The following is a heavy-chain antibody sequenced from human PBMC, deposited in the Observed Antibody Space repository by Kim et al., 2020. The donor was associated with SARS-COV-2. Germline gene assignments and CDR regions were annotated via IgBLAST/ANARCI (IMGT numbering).Heavy chain of an antibody. CDR3: ATAGRPDTLDNWFDS. V-gene: IGHV3-48*04. CDR1: GFTLSNSG. CDR2: IGPTSREII. Sequence: GGSLRLSCAVSGFTLSNSGMNWLRQDPGKGLEWIAYIGPTSREIIHYADSVKGRFTISRDSAKNSLWLQMNSLRVEDTALYYCATAGRPDTLDNWFDSWGQGTLVTVSS. J-gene: IGHJ5*01.